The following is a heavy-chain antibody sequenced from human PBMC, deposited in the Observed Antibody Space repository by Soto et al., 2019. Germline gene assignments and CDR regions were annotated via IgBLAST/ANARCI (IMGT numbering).Heavy chain of an antibody. CDR2: FYSSGGT. Sequence: SETLFLTCTVSGGSLSSYYWSWIRQPPGKGLEWIGDFYSSGGTNYNPPLKSPVTLSVDTSKTQFPLGLTSVTAADTAVYYCARASTGGPGYYFDYWGQGTLVTVSS. D-gene: IGHD2-2*01. CDR1: GGSLSSYY. J-gene: IGHJ4*02. V-gene: IGHV4-59*01. CDR3: ARASTGGPGYYFDY.